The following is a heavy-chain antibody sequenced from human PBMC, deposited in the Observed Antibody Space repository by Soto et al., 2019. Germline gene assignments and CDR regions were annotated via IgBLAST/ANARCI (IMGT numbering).Heavy chain of an antibody. J-gene: IGHJ1*01. V-gene: IGHV3-23*01. CDR3: ANGKDYGDSAGSFQN. CDR2: MTGDGART. CDR1: GFTFSTYA. D-gene: IGHD4-17*01. Sequence: EVQLLESGGGLAQPGGSLRLSCAASGFTFSTYAMNWVRQAPGKGLEWVSSMTGDGARTNYADSVKGRFTISRDNSKNTLYLQMSGLRADDTAVYYCANGKDYGDSAGSFQNWGQGTLVTVSS.